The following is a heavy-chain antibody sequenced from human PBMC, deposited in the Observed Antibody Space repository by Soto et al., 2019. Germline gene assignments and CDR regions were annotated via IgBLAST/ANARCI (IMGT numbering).Heavy chain of an antibody. V-gene: IGHV4-59*02. CDR1: GYSVPNYF. CDR2: MYHGGRT. D-gene: IGHD2-8*01. Sequence: XETLYLTCTVSGYSVPNYFWSWMRQPPGKGLEWIGHMYHGGRTNYSPSLKSRVTMSLDSSKNQFSLNLSSVTAADTAVYFCARDPGYCTNGVRPIFDFSGQGVLVTVSS. J-gene: IGHJ4*02. CDR3: ARDPGYCTNGVRPIFDF.